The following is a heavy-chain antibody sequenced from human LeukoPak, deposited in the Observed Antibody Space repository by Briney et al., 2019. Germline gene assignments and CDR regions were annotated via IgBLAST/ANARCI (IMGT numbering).Heavy chain of an antibody. V-gene: IGHV4-34*01. CDR3: ARGGTHCNRTSCFWFDP. D-gene: IGHD2-2*01. J-gene: IGHJ5*02. CDR2: INHSGST. Sequence: PSETLSLTCAVYGGSFSSYFWSWIRQPPGKGLEWIAEINHSGSTNNNPSLKSRVTISVDTSKNQFSLKLRSVTAADTAVYYCARGGTHCNRTSCFWFDPWGQGTLVTVSS. CDR1: GGSFSSYF.